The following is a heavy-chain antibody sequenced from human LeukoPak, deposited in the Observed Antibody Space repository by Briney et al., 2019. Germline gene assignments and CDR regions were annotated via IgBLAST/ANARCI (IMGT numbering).Heavy chain of an antibody. CDR1: GGSISSSSYY. D-gene: IGHD3-16*02. CDR2: IYYSGST. CDR3: ARGLSPPPPWFDY. V-gene: IGHV4-39*07. Sequence: PSETLSLTCTVSGGSISSSSYYWGWIRQPPGKGLEWIGSIYYSGSTYYNPSLKSRVTISVDTSKNQFSLNLNSVTAADTAVYFCARGLSPPPPWFDYWGPGSLVTVSS. J-gene: IGHJ4*02.